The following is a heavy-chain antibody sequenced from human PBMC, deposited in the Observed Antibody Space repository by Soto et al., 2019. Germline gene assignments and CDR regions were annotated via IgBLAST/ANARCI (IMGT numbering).Heavy chain of an antibody. V-gene: IGHV3-23*01. CDR3: AKSSRQYASASKAFFDP. CDR1: GFPFSNFA. CDR2: ISGTDDYT. Sequence: GGSLRLSCAASGFPFSNFAMTLVRQSPGEGLEWVSSISGTDDYTYYADSVKGRFTISRDNALNTLFLQMNNLRADDTAVYYCAKSSRQYASASKAFFDPWGLGTLFTVSS. D-gene: IGHD2-2*01. J-gene: IGHJ5*02.